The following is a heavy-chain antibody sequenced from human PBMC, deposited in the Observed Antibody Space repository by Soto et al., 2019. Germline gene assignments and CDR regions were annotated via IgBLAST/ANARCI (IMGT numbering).Heavy chain of an antibody. Sequence: PGGSLRLSCAASGFTFSSYSMNWVRQAPGKRLEWVSSISSSSSYIYYADSVKGRFAISRDNAKNSLYLQMNSLRAEDTAVYYCARDGYSYGYLATNDYWGQGTLVTVSS. CDR3: ARDGYSYGYLATNDY. D-gene: IGHD5-18*01. J-gene: IGHJ4*02. CDR2: ISSSSSYI. V-gene: IGHV3-21*01. CDR1: GFTFSSYS.